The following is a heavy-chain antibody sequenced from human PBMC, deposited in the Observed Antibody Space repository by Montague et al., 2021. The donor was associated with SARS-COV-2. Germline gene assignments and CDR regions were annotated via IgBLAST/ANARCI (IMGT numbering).Heavy chain of an antibody. Sequence: SETPSLTCAVSGGSISSSNWWSWVRQPPGKGLEWIGEIYHSGSTNYNPSLKSRVTISVDKSKNQFTLKLSSVTAADTAVYYCARDLIFGVVLPSRFDYGMDVWGQGTTVTVSS. CDR1: GGSISSSNW. V-gene: IGHV4-4*02. D-gene: IGHD3-3*01. CDR2: IYHSGST. J-gene: IGHJ6*02. CDR3: ARDLIFGVVLPSRFDYGMDV.